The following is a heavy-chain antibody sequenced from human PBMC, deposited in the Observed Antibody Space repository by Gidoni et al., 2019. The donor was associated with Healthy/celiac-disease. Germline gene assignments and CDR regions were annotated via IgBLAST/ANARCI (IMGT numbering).Heavy chain of an antibody. D-gene: IGHD3-16*01. Sequence: EVQLVESGGGLVQPGGSLRLSCAASGFTFSSYSMNWVLQAPGKGLEWVSYISSSSSTIYYADSVKGRFTISRDNAKNSLYLQMNSLRDEDTAVYYCARDKKMGDILYPPGMDVWGQGTTVTVSS. CDR2: ISSSSSTI. V-gene: IGHV3-48*02. CDR3: ARDKKMGDILYPPGMDV. CDR1: GFTFSSYS. J-gene: IGHJ6*02.